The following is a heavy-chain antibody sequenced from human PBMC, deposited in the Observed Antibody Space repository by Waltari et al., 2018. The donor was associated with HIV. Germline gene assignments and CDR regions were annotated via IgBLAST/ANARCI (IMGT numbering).Heavy chain of an antibody. D-gene: IGHD6-19*01. CDR1: GSTFTGYY. Sequence: QVQLVQSGAEVKKPGASVKVSCKASGSTFTGYYMHWVRQAPGQGLEWMGRINTHSGGTSSARECQGRVTRTRDPCSRTAYMGLSRLGADETAVYFCARGQRASGWVRYGCGDYWGQGTLVTVSS. CDR3: ARGQRASGWVRYGCGDY. J-gene: IGHJ4*02. CDR2: INTHSGGT. V-gene: IGHV1-2*02.